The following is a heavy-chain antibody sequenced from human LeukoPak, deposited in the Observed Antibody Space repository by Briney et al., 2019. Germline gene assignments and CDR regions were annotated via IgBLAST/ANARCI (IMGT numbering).Heavy chain of an antibody. D-gene: IGHD5-12*01. CDR3: ARRRVVANIDNFDY. V-gene: IGHV5-51*01. J-gene: IGHJ4*02. CDR1: GDSFTSYW. Sequence: GESLKISCKGSGDSFTSYWIGWVRQMPGKGLEWMGIIYPGDSDTRYSPSFQGQVTISADKSISTAYLQWSSLKASDTAMYYRARRRVVANIDNFDYWGQGTLVTVSS. CDR2: IYPGDSDT.